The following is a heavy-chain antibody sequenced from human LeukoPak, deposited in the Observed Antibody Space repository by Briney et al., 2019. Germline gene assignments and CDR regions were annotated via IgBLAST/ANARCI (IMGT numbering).Heavy chain of an antibody. CDR1: GGSISSSSYY. J-gene: IGHJ5*02. CDR2: INHSGST. CDR3: ARGGRRFLEWLLYGNWFDP. Sequence: SETLSLTCTVSGGSISSSSYYWGWIRQPPWKGLEWIGEINHSGSTNYNPSLKSRVTISVDTSKNQFSLKLSSVTVADTAVYYCARGGRRFLEWLLYGNWFDPWGQGTLVTVSS. D-gene: IGHD3-3*01. V-gene: IGHV4-39*07.